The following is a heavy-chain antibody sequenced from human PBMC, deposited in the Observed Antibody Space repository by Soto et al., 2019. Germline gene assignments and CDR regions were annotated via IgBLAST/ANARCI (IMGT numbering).Heavy chain of an antibody. V-gene: IGHV3-30*18. CDR1: GFTFSSYG. J-gene: IGHJ4*02. Sequence: QVQLVESGGGVVQPGRSLRLSCAASGFTFSSYGMHWVRQAPGKGLEWVAVISYDGSNKYYADSVKGRFTISRDNSKNTLYLQMNSLRAEDTAGYYCAKDHLSGWYYWGQGTLVTVSS. D-gene: IGHD6-19*01. CDR3: AKDHLSGWYY. CDR2: ISYDGSNK.